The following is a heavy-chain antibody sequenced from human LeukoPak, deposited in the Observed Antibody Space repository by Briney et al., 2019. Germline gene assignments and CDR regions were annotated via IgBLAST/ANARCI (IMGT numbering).Heavy chain of an antibody. CDR2: IRSKANNYAT. CDR3: IRGAASGSYYGFDV. Sequence: GGSLRLSCAASGSTFSGSTMHWVRQASGKGLEWVGRIRSKANNYATAYATSVKGRFTLSRDDSKNTAYLQMNSLKTEDTAVYYCIRGAASGSYYGFDVWGQGATVTVSS. V-gene: IGHV3-73*01. D-gene: IGHD1-26*01. CDR1: GSTFSGST. J-gene: IGHJ6*02.